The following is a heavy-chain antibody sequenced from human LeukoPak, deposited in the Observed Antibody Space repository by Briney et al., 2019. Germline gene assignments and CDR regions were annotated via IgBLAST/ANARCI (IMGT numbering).Heavy chain of an antibody. J-gene: IGHJ6*02. CDR1: GFTFSSYV. V-gene: IGHV3-23*01. CDR3: AKDRGYYGMDV. Sequence: GGSLRLSCAASGFTFSSYVMNWVRQAPGKGLEWVSGITDSGGSTYYADSVKGRFTISRDNSKNTLYLQMNSLRAEDTAMYYCAKDRGYYGMDVWGQGTTVAVSS. CDR2: ITDSGGST.